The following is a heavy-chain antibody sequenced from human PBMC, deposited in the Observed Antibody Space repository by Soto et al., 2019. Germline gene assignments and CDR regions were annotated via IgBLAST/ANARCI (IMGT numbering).Heavy chain of an antibody. CDR1: GGSVSSGSYY. J-gene: IGHJ4*02. Sequence: SETLSFTCTVSGGSVSSGSYYWSWIRQPPGKGLEWIGYIYYSGSTNYNPSLKSRVTISVDTSKNQFSLKPSSVTAADTAVYYCASRIFGVVRDFDYWGQGTLVTVPS. D-gene: IGHD3-3*01. CDR2: IYYSGST. CDR3: ASRIFGVVRDFDY. V-gene: IGHV4-61*01.